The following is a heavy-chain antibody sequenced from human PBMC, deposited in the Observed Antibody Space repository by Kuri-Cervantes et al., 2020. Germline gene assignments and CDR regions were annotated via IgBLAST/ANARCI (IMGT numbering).Heavy chain of an antibody. CDR3: ARGHCTNGVCYTGRFDY. CDR2: INPNNGGT. V-gene: IGHV1-2*02. CDR1: GYTLTNNF. Sequence: ASVKVSCKASGYTLTNNFIHWVRQAPGQGLEWMGWINPNNGGTNYAQKFQGRVTMTRDTSINTAYMELSSLRSDDTAVYYCARGHCTNGVCYTGRFDYWGQGTLVTVSS. D-gene: IGHD2-8*01. J-gene: IGHJ4*02.